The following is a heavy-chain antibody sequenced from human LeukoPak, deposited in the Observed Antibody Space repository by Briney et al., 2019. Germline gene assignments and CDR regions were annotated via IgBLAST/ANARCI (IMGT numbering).Heavy chain of an antibody. Sequence: SVKVSCKASGGTFSSYAISWVRQAPGQGLEWMGGIIPIFGTANYAQKFQGRVTITADESTSTAYMELSSLRSGDTAVYYCARDYDSSGYYYRWGQGTLVTVSS. CDR1: GGTFSSYA. CDR2: IIPIFGTA. CDR3: ARDYDSSGYYYR. D-gene: IGHD3-22*01. V-gene: IGHV1-69*13. J-gene: IGHJ5*02.